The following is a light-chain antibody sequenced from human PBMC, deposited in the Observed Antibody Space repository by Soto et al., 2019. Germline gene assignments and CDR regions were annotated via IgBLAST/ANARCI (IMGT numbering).Light chain of an antibody. V-gene: IGKV3D-15*01. CDR3: QQYKDWPPLT. CDR2: GAS. J-gene: IGKJ4*01. CDR1: QSVNIN. Sequence: EIAMTQSPVTLSASPGERVTLSCRASQSVNINLAWYQQRPGQAPRVLIYGASNRASGIPDRFSGSGSGTDFTLTTSSLEPDYFALYYCQQYKDWPPLTFGGGTRVEIK.